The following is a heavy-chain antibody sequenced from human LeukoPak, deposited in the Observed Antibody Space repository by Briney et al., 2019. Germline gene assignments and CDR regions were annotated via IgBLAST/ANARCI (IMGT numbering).Heavy chain of an antibody. Sequence: PGGSLRLSCAASGFTFSSYEMNWVRQAPGKGLEWVSYISSSGSTIYYADSVKGRFTISRDNAKNSLYLQMNSLRAEDTAVYYRASYCSSTSCYHYYGSGSYYSWGQGTLVTVSS. J-gene: IGHJ5*02. CDR1: GFTFSSYE. V-gene: IGHV3-48*03. CDR2: ISSSGSTI. D-gene: IGHD3-10*01. CDR3: ASYCSSTSCYHYYGSGSYYS.